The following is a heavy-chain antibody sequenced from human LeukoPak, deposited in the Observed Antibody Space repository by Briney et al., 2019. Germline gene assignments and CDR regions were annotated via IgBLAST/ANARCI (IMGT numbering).Heavy chain of an antibody. V-gene: IGHV5-51*01. D-gene: IGHD6-13*01. Sequence: GESLKISCKGSGYSFDGYWIGWVRQTPGKGLEWMGIIYPADSDTRYSPSFQGQVTISADKSISTAYLQWSSLKASDTAMYYCARLRGQQLTKYYFDYWGQGTLVTVSS. J-gene: IGHJ4*01. CDR2: IYPADSDT. CDR3: ARLRGQQLTKYYFDY. CDR1: GYSFDGYW.